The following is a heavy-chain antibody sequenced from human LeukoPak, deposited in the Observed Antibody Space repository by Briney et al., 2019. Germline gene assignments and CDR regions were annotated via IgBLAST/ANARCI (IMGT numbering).Heavy chain of an antibody. CDR1: GFTFSRYG. V-gene: IGHV3-30*03. Sequence: GGSLRLSCAASGFTFSRYGMHWVRQAPGKGLEWVAFISYDGSNTYYADSVKGRFTISRDNSKNTLYLQMSSLRAEDTAVYYCVTVGMTSIWSYLRFDPRGQGTLVSVSS. CDR2: ISYDGSNT. J-gene: IGHJ5*02. D-gene: IGHD1-26*01. CDR3: VTVGMTSIWSYLRFDP.